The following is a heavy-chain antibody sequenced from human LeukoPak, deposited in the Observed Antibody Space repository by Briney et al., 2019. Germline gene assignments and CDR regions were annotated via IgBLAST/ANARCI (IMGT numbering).Heavy chain of an antibody. Sequence: SETLSLTCTVSGVSISNYFWSWIRQPPGEGLEWIGCISYTGSTNYTPSLKSRVTMSVGASTNQFSLELSSVTAADTAVYFCAGSKSYFGNFDYWGQGTLVTVSS. CDR2: ISYTGST. D-gene: IGHD2/OR15-2a*01. CDR1: GVSISNYF. V-gene: IGHV4-59*01. J-gene: IGHJ4*02. CDR3: AGSKSYFGNFDY.